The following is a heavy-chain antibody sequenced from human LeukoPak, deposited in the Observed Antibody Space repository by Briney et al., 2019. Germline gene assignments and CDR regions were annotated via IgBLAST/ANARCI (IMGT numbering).Heavy chain of an antibody. CDR2: IQAGGDEK. V-gene: IGHV3-30*02. CDR3: ARDTPGYGGDDFDY. J-gene: IGHJ4*02. Sequence: GGPLRLSCAASGFTFSTYGMHWVRQAPGKGLEWMTFIQAGGDEKYYAESVKGRFTVSRDNSKNTLYLQMNSLRAEDTAVYYCARDTPGYGGDDFDYWGQGALVTVSS. D-gene: IGHD4-23*01. CDR1: GFTFSTYG.